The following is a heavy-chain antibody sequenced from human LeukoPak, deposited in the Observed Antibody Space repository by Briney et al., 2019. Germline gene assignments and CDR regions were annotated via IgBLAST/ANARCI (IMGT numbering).Heavy chain of an antibody. D-gene: IGHD3-10*02. V-gene: IGHV3-48*01. CDR2: ISSSSSTI. Sequence: GGSLRLSCAASGFTFSSYSMNWVRQAPGKGLEWVSYISSSSSTIYYADSVKGRFTISRDNAENSLYLQMNSLRAEDTAVYYCAELGITMIGGVWGKGTTVTISS. CDR1: GFTFSSYS. CDR3: AELGITMIGGV. J-gene: IGHJ6*04.